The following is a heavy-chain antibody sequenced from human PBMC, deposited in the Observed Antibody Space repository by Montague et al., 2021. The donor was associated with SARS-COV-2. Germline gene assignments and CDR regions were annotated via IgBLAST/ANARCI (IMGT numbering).Heavy chain of an antibody. CDR3: AKDYLPPEYSSSWSNAFDI. V-gene: IGHV3-23*01. CDR2: ISGSGGST. CDR1: GFTFSSYA. Sequence: SLRLSCAASGFTFSSYAMSWVRQAPGKGLEWVSAISGSGGSTYYADSVKGRFTISRDNSKNTLYLQMNSLRAEDTAVYYCAKDYLPPEYSSSWSNAFDIWGQGTMVTVSS. D-gene: IGHD6-13*01. J-gene: IGHJ3*02.